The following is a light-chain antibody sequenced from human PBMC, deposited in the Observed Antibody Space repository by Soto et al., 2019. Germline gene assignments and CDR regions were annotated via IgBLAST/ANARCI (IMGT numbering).Light chain of an antibody. CDR2: EVS. CDR3: NSQTSSGIRV. J-gene: IGLJ1*01. V-gene: IGLV2-14*01. Sequence: QSALTQPRSVSGSPGQSVTISCTGTSSDVGAYNYVSWYQQLPGKAPKLIIYEVSYRPSGVSNRFSGSKSGYTASLTISGLQAEDEADYYCNSQTSSGIRVFGTGTKVTVL. CDR1: SSDVGAYNY.